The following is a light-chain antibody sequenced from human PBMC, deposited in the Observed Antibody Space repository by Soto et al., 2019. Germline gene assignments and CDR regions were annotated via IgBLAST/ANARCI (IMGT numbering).Light chain of an antibody. V-gene: IGLV2-14*01. CDR3: RSYTSSSTRV. Sequence: QSALTQPASVSGSPGQSITISCTGTSSDVGGYNYVSWYQQHPGKAPKLMIYEVSNRPSGVSNRFSGFKSGNTASLTISGLQAEDEADYYCRSYTSSSTRVFGGGTKLTVL. J-gene: IGLJ3*02. CDR2: EVS. CDR1: SSDVGGYNY.